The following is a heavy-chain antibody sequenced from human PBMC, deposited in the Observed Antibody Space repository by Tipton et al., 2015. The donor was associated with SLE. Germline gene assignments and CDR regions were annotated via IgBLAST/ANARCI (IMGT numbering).Heavy chain of an antibody. D-gene: IGHD3-3*01. CDR1: GGSISSGGYS. V-gene: IGHV4-30-2*01. CDR3: ARSPGRLRSMDY. CDR2: IYHSGST. Sequence: TLSLTCAVSGGSISSGGYSWSWIRQPPGKGLEWIGYIYHSGSTYYNPSLKSRVTISVDRSKNQFSLKLSSVTAADTAVYYCARSPGRLRSMDYWGQGTLVTVSS. J-gene: IGHJ4*02.